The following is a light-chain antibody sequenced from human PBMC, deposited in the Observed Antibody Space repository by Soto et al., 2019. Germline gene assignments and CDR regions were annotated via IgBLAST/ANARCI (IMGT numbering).Light chain of an antibody. V-gene: IGKV3-20*01. CDR2: GAS. CDR1: QSVRNNY. Sequence: EIVLRQSPGTLSLSPGERVTLSCRASQSVRNNYLAWYQQKPGQAPRLLIYGASNRATGIPDRFSGSGSGTEFTLTISSLQPDDFATYYCQQYGWFPRPFGQGTKVDIK. CDR3: QQYGWFPRP. J-gene: IGKJ1*01.